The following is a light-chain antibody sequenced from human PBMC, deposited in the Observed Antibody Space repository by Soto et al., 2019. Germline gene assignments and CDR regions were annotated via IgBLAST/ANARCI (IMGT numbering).Light chain of an antibody. CDR1: SSDVGSYNF. Sequence: QSALTQAASVSGSPGQSITISCTGTSSDVGSYNFVSWYQQHQGKAPKVMIYEVSKRHSGVSNRFSGSKSGNTASLTISGLQAEDEADYYCCSYAGSSTPLIFGTGTKLAVL. CDR2: EVS. V-gene: IGLV2-23*02. CDR3: CSYAGSSTPLI. J-gene: IGLJ1*01.